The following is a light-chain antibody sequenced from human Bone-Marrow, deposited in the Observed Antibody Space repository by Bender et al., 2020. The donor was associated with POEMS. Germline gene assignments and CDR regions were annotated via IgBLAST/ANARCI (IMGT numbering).Light chain of an antibody. CDR3: QVWDRSTDQVV. V-gene: IGLV3-21*02. J-gene: IGLJ2*01. CDR1: NIGSES. CDR2: DNS. Sequence: SYVLTQPPSVSVAPRQTARVTCGGHNIGSESVHWYQQKPGQAPVLVVYDNSDRPSGLPERFSGSNSGNTATLTISRVEAGDEADYYCQVWDRSTDQVVFGGGTRLTVL.